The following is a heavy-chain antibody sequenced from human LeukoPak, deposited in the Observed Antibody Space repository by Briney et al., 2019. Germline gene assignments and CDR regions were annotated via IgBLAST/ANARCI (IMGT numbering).Heavy chain of an antibody. CDR3: ARVRGYYDTYPPHWFDP. CDR2: TYYRSKWHS. CDR1: GDSVSSNSAA. J-gene: IGHJ5*02. V-gene: IGHV6-1*01. D-gene: IGHD3-22*01. Sequence: SQTLSLTCAISGDSVSSNSAAWNWIRQSPSRGLEWLGRTYYRSKWHSYYAPSVKSRITINPDTSKNQFSLQLKSVTPEDTAVYYCARVRGYYDTYPPHWFDPWGQGTLVTVSS.